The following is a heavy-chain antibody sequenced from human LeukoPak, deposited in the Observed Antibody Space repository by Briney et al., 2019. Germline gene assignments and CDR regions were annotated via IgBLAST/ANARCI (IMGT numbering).Heavy chain of an antibody. J-gene: IGHJ5*02. Sequence: PSETLSLTCTVSGGSISSSSYYWGWIRQPPGKGLEWIGSIYYSGSTYYNPSLKSRVTISVDTSKNQFSLKLSSVTAADTAVYYCATDLTPWVVVVAATVNWFDPWGQGTLVTVSS. CDR1: GGSISSSSYY. CDR2: IYYSGST. CDR3: ATDLTPWVVVVAATVNWFDP. V-gene: IGHV4-39*02. D-gene: IGHD2-15*01.